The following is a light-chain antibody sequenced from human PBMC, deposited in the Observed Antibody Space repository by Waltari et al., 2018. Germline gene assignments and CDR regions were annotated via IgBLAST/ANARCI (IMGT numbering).Light chain of an antibody. CDR1: SNDVGFYNY. Sequence: QSALTQPASVSGSPGPSITIPCPGTSNDVGFYNYVSWYQQHPGKPPKLMVYEVSNRPSGISNRFSGSKSGNTASLTISGLQADDEADYYCSSYTRINTLMFGGGTKLTVL. J-gene: IGLJ3*02. CDR2: EVS. V-gene: IGLV2-14*01. CDR3: SSYTRINTLM.